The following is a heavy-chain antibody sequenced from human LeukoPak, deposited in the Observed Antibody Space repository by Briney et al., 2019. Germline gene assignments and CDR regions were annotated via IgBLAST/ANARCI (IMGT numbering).Heavy chain of an antibody. Sequence: SETLSLTCAVYGGSFSGYYWSWIRQPPGKGLEWIGEINHSGSTNYNPSLKSRVTISVDTSKNHFSLKLSSVTAADTAVYYCARRRIVATTDYFDYWGQGTLVTVSS. CDR3: ARRRIVATTDYFDY. D-gene: IGHD5-12*01. V-gene: IGHV4-34*01. CDR1: GGSFSGYY. J-gene: IGHJ4*02. CDR2: INHSGST.